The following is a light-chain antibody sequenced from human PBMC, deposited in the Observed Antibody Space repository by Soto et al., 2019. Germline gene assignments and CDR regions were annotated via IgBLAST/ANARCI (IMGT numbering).Light chain of an antibody. CDR1: QSVDTS. V-gene: IGKV3-15*01. J-gene: IGKJ1*01. CDR2: GAS. CDR3: LQSKNWPPWT. Sequence: EIVMTQSPATLSVSPGESATLSCRASQSVDTSLAWYQHQPGQAPRLLIYGASARATGIPARFSGSGSGTEFTLTISSLQSEDFAVHYCLQSKNWPPWTFGQGTKVEI.